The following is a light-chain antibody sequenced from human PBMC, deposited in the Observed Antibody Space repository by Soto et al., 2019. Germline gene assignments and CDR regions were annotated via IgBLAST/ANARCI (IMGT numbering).Light chain of an antibody. CDR2: EVS. Sequence: QSALTQPPSASGSIGQSVTISCTGTSSDIGDYNYVSWYQQHAGKAPKLMIYEVSQRPSGVPDRFSGSKSGNTASLTVSGLQAEDEADYYCGSYVGSKSFVFGGVTKLTVL. CDR3: GSYVGSKSFV. CDR1: SSDIGDYNY. J-gene: IGLJ3*02. V-gene: IGLV2-8*01.